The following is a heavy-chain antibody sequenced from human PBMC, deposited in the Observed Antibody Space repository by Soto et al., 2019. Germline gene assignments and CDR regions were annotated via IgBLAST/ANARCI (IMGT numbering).Heavy chain of an antibody. D-gene: IGHD2-15*01. CDR2: IYYSGST. Sequence: QVQLQESGPGLVKPSQTLSLTCTVSGGSISSGGYYWSWIRQHPGKGLEWIGYIYYSGSTYYNPSLKSRVTISVDTSKNQFSLKLSSVTAAETAVYYCAIQNLGYCSGGSCYPNWFDPWGQGTLVTVSS. CDR3: AIQNLGYCSGGSCYPNWFDP. V-gene: IGHV4-31*03. CDR1: GGSISSGGYY. J-gene: IGHJ5*02.